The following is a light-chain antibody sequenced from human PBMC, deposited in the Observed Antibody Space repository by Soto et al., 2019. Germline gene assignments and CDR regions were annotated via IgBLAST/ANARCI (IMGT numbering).Light chain of an antibody. V-gene: IGLV1-40*01. CDR2: DNS. CDR3: QSYDSSLSGSVV. Sequence: VLTQPPSVSGAPGQRVTISCTGSSSNIGAGYDVHWYQQLPGTAPKLLIFDNSNRPSGVPDRISGSRSGTSASLAITGLQAEDEADYYCQSYDSSLSGSVVFGGGTKLTVL. CDR1: SSNIGAGYD. J-gene: IGLJ2*01.